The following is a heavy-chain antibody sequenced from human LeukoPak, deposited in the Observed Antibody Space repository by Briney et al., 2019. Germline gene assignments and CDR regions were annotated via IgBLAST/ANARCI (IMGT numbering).Heavy chain of an antibody. CDR3: TTDWRDY. CDR1: GFTFSNAW. CDR2: IKSKTDDGTT. Sequence: GGSLRLSCAASGFTFSNAWMSWVRQAPGKGLEWVGRIKSKTDDGTTDYAAPVKGRFTISRDDSKNTLYLQMNSLKTEDTAVYYCTTDWRDYWGQGTLVTVSS. J-gene: IGHJ4*02. V-gene: IGHV3-15*01. D-gene: IGHD1-1*01.